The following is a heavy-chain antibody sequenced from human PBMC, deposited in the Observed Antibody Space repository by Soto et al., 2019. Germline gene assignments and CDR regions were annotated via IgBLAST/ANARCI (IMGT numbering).Heavy chain of an antibody. Sequence: EVQLVESGGGLVQPGGSLRLSCAASGFTFSSYSMNWVRQAPGKGLEWVSYISSSSSTIYYADSVKGRFTISRDNAKNSLYLQMNSLRHEDTAVYYAARDPHKSLYYGMDVWGPGTTVTVSS. CDR1: GFTFSSYS. CDR3: ARDPHKSLYYGMDV. V-gene: IGHV3-48*02. J-gene: IGHJ6*02. CDR2: ISSSSSTI.